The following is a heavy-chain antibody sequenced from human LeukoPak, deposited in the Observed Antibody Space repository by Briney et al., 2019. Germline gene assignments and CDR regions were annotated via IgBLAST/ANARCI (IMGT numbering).Heavy chain of an antibody. D-gene: IGHD3-22*01. CDR2: IYGSGIT. CDR1: GGSIISNY. CDR3: ARLKFYDSTGYSPGYYMDV. V-gene: IGHV4-4*07. Sequence: SETLSLTCTVSGGSIISNYWSWVRQSAGTGVEGIGRIYGSGITDYNPSLTSRVTMSLDTSSKQFSLRLTSVTAADTAVYYCARLKFYDSTGYSPGYYMDVWGKGTTVSVFS. J-gene: IGHJ6*03.